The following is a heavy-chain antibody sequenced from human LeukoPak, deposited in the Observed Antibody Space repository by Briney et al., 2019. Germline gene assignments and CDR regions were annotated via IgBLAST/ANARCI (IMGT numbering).Heavy chain of an antibody. D-gene: IGHD2-15*01. Sequence: GGSLRLSCAASGLTLSNYWMHWVRQAPGKGLVWVSRMNNDGSGTTYADSVRGRFTISRDNAKNTVYLHMNSLRVEDAAVYYCARGIKNYYGVDVWGQGTTVTVSS. CDR1: GLTLSNYW. V-gene: IGHV3-74*01. CDR2: MNNDGSGT. CDR3: ARGIKNYYGVDV. J-gene: IGHJ6*02.